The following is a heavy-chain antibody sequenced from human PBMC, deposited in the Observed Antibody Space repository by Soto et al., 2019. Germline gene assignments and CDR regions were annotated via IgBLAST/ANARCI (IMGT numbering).Heavy chain of an antibody. D-gene: IGHD4-17*01. J-gene: IGHJ4*02. V-gene: IGHV3-43*01. CDR2: ISWDGGST. CDR1: GFTFDDYT. CDR3: AKDEHYGGNSGLDY. Sequence: EVQLVESGGVVVQPGGSLRLSCVASGFTFDDYTMHWVRQAPGKGLEWVSLISWDGGSTYYADSVKGRFTISRDNSKNSLYLQMNSLRTEDTALYYCAKDEHYGGNSGLDYWGQGTLVTVSS.